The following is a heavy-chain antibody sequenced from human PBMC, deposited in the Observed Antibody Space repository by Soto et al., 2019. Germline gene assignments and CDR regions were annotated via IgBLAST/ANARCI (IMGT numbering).Heavy chain of an antibody. CDR3: VRGEGGWEPY. Sequence: EVQLMESGGGLVQPGGSLRLSCAASGFTFSSYWMHWVRQAPGKGLVWVSRINSDGSSTTYADSVKGRFTISRDNAKNTLYLQMNSLRADDTAVYYCVRGEGGWEPYWGQGTLVTVSS. CDR1: GFTFSSYW. V-gene: IGHV3-74*01. CDR2: INSDGSST. J-gene: IGHJ4*02. D-gene: IGHD6-19*01.